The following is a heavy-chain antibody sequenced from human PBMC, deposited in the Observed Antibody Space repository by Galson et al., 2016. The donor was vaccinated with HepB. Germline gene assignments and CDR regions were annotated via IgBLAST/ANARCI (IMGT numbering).Heavy chain of an antibody. Sequence: SLRLSCAASGFALSNSAMGWIRQVPGKGLEWVSTISPGRPNTSYADSVWSRFTISRDDAKATVFLHMYSLRDEDTAVYYCAGWLQAHFDHWGQGTFVPVSS. CDR1: GFALSNSA. V-gene: IGHV3-23*01. CDR3: AGWLQAHFDH. D-gene: IGHD5-24*01. CDR2: ISPGRPNT. J-gene: IGHJ4*02.